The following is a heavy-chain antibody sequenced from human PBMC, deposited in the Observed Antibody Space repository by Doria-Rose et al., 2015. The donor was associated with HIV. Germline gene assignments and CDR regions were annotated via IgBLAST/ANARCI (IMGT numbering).Heavy chain of an antibody. D-gene: IGHD6-19*01. Sequence: VKPSETLSLTCAVSGFSISSGYWWGWIRQPPGKGLEWIGSIYHSGSTYDNPSLKSRVTISVNTVKNPFSLKLNSVTAADTAVYHCARDSGGKGFDVWGQGTMVTVSS. CDR2: IYHSGST. J-gene: IGHJ3*01. CDR3: ARDSGGKGFDV. V-gene: IGHV4-38-2*02. CDR1: GFSISSGYW.